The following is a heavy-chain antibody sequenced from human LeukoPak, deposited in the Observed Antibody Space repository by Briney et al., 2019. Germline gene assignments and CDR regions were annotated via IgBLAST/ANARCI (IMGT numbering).Heavy chain of an antibody. J-gene: IGHJ4*02. V-gene: IGHV3-30*18. CDR3: AKDQGMITFGGVSGYFDY. D-gene: IGHD3-16*01. Sequence: GGSLRLSCAASGFTFSSYGMHWVRQAPGKGLEWVAVISYDGSNKYYADSVKGRFTISRDNSKNTLYLQMNSLRAEDTAAYYCAKDQGMITFGGVSGYFDYWGQGTLVTVSS. CDR2: ISYDGSNK. CDR1: GFTFSSYG.